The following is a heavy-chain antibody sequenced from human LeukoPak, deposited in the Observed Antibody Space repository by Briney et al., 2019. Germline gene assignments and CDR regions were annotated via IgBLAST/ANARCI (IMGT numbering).Heavy chain of an antibody. J-gene: IGHJ4*02. V-gene: IGHV1-2*06. CDR1: GYTFSGYY. D-gene: IGHD6-13*01. Sequence: ASVKVSCKASGYTFSGYYMHWVRQAPGQGLEWMGRINPNSGGTNYAQNFQGRVTMTTDTSINTAYMELSRLRSDDTATYYCARDRLSAAGRGGWGQGTLVTVSS. CDR2: INPNSGGT. CDR3: ARDRLSAAGRGG.